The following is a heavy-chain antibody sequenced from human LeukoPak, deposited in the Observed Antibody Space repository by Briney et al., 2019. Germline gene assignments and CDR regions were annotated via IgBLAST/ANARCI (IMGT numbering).Heavy chain of an antibody. CDR3: ARGLGGILTGYYDY. CDR1: GYTFTNYG. D-gene: IGHD3-9*01. J-gene: IGHJ4*02. Sequence: ASVKVSCKASGYTFTNYGFSRVRQAPGQGLEWMGWISAYNGNTNYAQKLQGRVTLTTDTSTSTAYMDLRSLRSDDTAVYYCARGLGGILTGYYDYWGQGTLVTVSS. V-gene: IGHV1-18*01. CDR2: ISAYNGNT.